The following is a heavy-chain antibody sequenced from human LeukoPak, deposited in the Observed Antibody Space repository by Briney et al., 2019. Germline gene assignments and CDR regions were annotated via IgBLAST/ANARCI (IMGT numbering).Heavy chain of an antibody. Sequence: PSETLSLTCAVYGGSFSGYYWSWTRQPPGKGLEWIGEINHSGSTNYNPSLKSRVTISVDTSKNQFSLKLSSVTAADTAVYYCARDPSGYYVRWFDPWGQGTLVTVSS. CDR1: GGSFSGYY. V-gene: IGHV4-34*01. D-gene: IGHD3-3*01. J-gene: IGHJ5*02. CDR2: INHSGST. CDR3: ARDPSGYYVRWFDP.